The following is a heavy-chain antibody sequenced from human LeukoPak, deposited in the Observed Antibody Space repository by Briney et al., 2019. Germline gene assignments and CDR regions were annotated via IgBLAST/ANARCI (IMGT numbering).Heavy chain of an antibody. CDR2: IKSKTDGGTT. V-gene: IGHV3-15*01. J-gene: IGHJ4*02. D-gene: IGHD3-10*01. CDR3: TSHSRYYYGSTGSFDY. Sequence: GGSLRLSCAASGFTFSNAWMSWVRQAPGKGLEWVGRIKSKTDGGTTDYAAPVKGRFTISRDDSKNTLYLQMSSLKTEDTAVYYCTSHSRYYYGSTGSFDYWGQGTLVTVSS. CDR1: GFTFSNAW.